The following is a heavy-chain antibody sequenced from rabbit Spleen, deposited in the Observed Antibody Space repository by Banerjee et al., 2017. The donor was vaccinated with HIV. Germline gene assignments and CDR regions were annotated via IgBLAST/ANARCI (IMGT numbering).Heavy chain of an antibody. D-gene: IGHD1-1*01. CDR2: IYTDGSGDT. CDR1: GFDFSSYG. Sequence: QEQLMESGGGLVQPGGSLKLSCKASGFDFSSYGVSWVRQAPGKGLEWIACIYTDGSGDTYAASWAKGRFTISKTSSTTVTLQMTSLTAADTATYFCARDSSTSFSTYGMDLWGPGTLVTVS. J-gene: IGHJ6*01. CDR3: ARDSSTSFSTYGMDL. V-gene: IGHV1S45*01.